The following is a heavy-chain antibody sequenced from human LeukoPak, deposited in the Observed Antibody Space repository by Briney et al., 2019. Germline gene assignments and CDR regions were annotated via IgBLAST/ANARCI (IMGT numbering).Heavy chain of an antibody. CDR3: AKHLRATNTDLFYGLDV. D-gene: IGHD2-8*01. V-gene: IGHV3-9*01. CDR1: GFSFEDYG. Sequence: QPGQSLRLSCEVSGFSFEDYGMHWVRQPPGKGLEWVSSINDNGDKTDYADSVKGRFTVSRDNAKKSLYLQMNSLRPEDTALYYCAKHLRATNTDLFYGLDVWGPGTTVTVSS. CDR2: INDNGDKT. J-gene: IGHJ6*02.